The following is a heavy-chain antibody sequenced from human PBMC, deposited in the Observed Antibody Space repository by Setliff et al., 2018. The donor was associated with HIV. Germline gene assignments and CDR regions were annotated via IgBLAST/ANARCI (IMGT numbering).Heavy chain of an antibody. CDR1: GGSFTNYF. Sequence: SETLSLTCAVYGGSFTNYFWSWIRQSPGKGLEWIGEINHSGRTKYNPSLKSRVTMSVDTSKNQFSLKLKSVTAADTAVYYCARRGDFFYYAMDVWGQGTTVTVSS. CDR3: ARRGDFFYYAMDV. V-gene: IGHV4-34*01. CDR2: INHSGRT. J-gene: IGHJ6*02.